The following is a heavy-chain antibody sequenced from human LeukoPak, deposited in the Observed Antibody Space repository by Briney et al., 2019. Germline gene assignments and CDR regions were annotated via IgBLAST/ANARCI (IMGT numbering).Heavy chain of an antibody. CDR2: IYPGDSDT. V-gene: IGHV5-51*01. J-gene: IGHJ4*02. CDR1: GYRFTNYW. Sequence: GESLKISCTGSGYRFTNYWIGWVRQMPGKGPERMGVIYPGDSDTRYSPFFQGQVTISADKSITTVYLQWSSLKASDTAMYYCAIGGDSSTSCYRCFNFWGQGTLVTVSS. CDR3: AIGGDSSTSCYRCFNF. D-gene: IGHD2-2*02.